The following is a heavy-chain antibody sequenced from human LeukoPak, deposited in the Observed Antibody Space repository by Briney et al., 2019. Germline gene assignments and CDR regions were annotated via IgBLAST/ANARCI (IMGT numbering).Heavy chain of an antibody. J-gene: IGHJ5*02. CDR1: GYSFTNNW. V-gene: IGHV5-51*01. D-gene: IGHD3-3*01. CDR3: ARSEYFWSGQRPVGWFDP. CDR2: VYPGDSHT. Sequence: GESLKISCQGSGYSFTNNWIGWVRHMPGKGLDWMAIVYPGDSHTKYNPSFQGQVTISADKSISTAYLQWSSLKASDTAMYYCARSEYFWSGQRPVGWFDPWGQGTLVTVSS.